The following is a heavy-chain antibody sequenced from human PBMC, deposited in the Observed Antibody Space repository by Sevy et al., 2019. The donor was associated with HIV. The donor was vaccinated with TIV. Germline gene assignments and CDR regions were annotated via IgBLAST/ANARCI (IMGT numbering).Heavy chain of an antibody. V-gene: IGHV3-33*01. CDR1: GFSFDRYG. Sequence: RGSLRLSCAASGFSFDRYGMHWVRQAPGKGLEWVAVILYEGINKDYGDSVRGRFTISRDNSKNTLYLQMNSLRVDDTAVYCCATGRDYGSGSYDYWGPGTLVTVSS. CDR3: ATGRDYGSGSYDY. J-gene: IGHJ4*02. D-gene: IGHD3-10*01. CDR2: ILYEGINK.